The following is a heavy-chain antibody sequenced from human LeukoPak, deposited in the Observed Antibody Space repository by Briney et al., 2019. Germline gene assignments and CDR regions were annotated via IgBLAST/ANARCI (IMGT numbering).Heavy chain of an antibody. D-gene: IGHD2-2*01. CDR3: ARDRLGCSSTSCYGQYYYYGMDV. Sequence: GRSLRLSCAASGFTFSSYAMHWVRQAPGKGLEWVAVISYVGSNKYYADSVKGRFTISRDNSKNTLYLQMNSLRAEDTAVYYCARDRLGCSSTSCYGQYYYYGMDVWGQGTTVTVSS. CDR2: ISYVGSNK. CDR1: GFTFSSYA. V-gene: IGHV3-30*04. J-gene: IGHJ6*02.